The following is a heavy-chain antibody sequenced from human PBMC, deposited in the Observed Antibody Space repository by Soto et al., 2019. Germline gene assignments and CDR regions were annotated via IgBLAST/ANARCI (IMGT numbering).Heavy chain of an antibody. CDR2: IKSKTDGGTT. V-gene: IGHV3-15*01. D-gene: IGHD1-26*01. CDR1: GFTFSNAW. CDR3: TTDLAGELTAPNFDY. Sequence: EVQLVESGGGLVKPGGSLRLSCAASGFTFSNAWMSWVRQAPGKGLEWVGRIKSKTDGGTTDYAAPVKGRFTISRDHSKNTLYLQMNSLKTEDTAVYYCTTDLAGELTAPNFDYWGQGTLVTVSS. J-gene: IGHJ4*02.